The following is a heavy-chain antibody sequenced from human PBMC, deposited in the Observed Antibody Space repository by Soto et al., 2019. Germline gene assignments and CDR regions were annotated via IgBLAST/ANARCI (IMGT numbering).Heavy chain of an antibody. CDR3: ARGVFTGGYAFDI. CDR1: GFTFSDYY. V-gene: IGHV3-11*06. J-gene: IGHJ3*02. CDR2: ISSSSSYT. Sequence: QVQLVESGGGLVKPGGSLRLSSAASGFTFSDYYMSWIRQAPGKGLERVSYISSSSSYTNYADPVKVRFTISKDNAKNSLYLQMNSLRAEDTAVYYCARGVFTGGYAFDIWGQGTMVTVSS.